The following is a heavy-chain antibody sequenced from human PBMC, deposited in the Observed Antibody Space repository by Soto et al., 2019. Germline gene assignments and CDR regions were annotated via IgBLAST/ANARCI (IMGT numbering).Heavy chain of an antibody. J-gene: IGHJ6*02. CDR2: IYPTGST. D-gene: IGHD3-16*01. CDR3: ARAKPAPSPRWVL. CDR1: GGSIRSGGYS. V-gene: IGHV4-30-2*06. Sequence: PSETLSLTCTVSGGSIRSGGYSWSWIRQSPEKGLEWLGCIYPTGSTYYHPSLKSRVTLSIDTSRNQFSLNLTSVTAADTAVYYCARAKPAPSPRWVLWGQGTTVTVSS.